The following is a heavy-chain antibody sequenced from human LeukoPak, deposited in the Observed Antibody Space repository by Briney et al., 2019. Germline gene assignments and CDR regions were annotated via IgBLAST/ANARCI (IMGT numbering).Heavy chain of an antibody. D-gene: IGHD2-2*01. CDR1: GYTFTGYY. CDR2: INPNSSGT. CDR3: ARGAIVVVPAVHGY. Sequence: ASVKVSRKASGYTFTGYYMHWVRQAPGQGLEWMGWINPNSSGTNYAQKVQGRVTTTRDTSISTAYMELSRLRSDDTAVYYCARGAIVVVPAVHGYWGQGTLVTVSS. J-gene: IGHJ4*02. V-gene: IGHV1-2*02.